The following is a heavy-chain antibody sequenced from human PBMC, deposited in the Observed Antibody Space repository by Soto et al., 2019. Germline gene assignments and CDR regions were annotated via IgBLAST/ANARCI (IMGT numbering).Heavy chain of an antibody. V-gene: IGHV4-59*01. CDR2: IYYSGST. D-gene: IGHD2-2*01. J-gene: IGHJ5*02. CDR3: VRTFPPAPRVVLSHNWFVP. CDR1: GGSISSYY. Sequence: SETLSLTCTVSGGSISSYYWSWIRQPPGKGLEWIGYIYYSGSTDYNPSLETRVTMSIDTSMNQISLKLNSVTAADTAVYFCVRTFPPAPRVVLSHNWFVPWGPGTLVTVS.